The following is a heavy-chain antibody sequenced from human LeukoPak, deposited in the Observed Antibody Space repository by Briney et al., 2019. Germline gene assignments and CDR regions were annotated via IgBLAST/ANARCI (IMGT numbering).Heavy chain of an antibody. CDR1: GGTFSSYA. D-gene: IGHD6-19*01. CDR3: ARVRTRAPSIAVAGQRENWFDP. Sequence: GASVKVSCKASGGTFSSYAISWVRQAPGQGLEWMGGIIPIFGTANYTQKFQGRVTMTTDTSASTAYMELSSLRSEDTAVYYCARVRTRAPSIAVAGQRENWFDPWGQGTLVTVSS. V-gene: IGHV1-69*05. CDR2: IIPIFGTA. J-gene: IGHJ5*02.